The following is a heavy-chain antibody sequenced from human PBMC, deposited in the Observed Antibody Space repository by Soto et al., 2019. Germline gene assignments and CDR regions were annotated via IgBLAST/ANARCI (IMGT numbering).Heavy chain of an antibody. D-gene: IGHD6-6*01. CDR2: IYYSGST. CDR3: AKYWQLDYFDY. Sequence: SETLSLTCTVSGGSISSYYWSWIRQPPGKGLEWIGYIYYSGSTNYNPSLKSRVTISRDNSKNTLYLQMNSLRAEDTAVYYCAKYWQLDYFDYWGQGTLVTVSS. J-gene: IGHJ4*02. CDR1: GGSISSYY. V-gene: IGHV4-59*12.